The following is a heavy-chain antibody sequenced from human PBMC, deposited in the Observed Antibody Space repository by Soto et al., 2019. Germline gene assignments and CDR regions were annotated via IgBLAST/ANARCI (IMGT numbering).Heavy chain of an antibody. CDR1: GFTFSSYW. J-gene: IGHJ4*02. CDR2: IKSDGSNI. V-gene: IGHV3-74*01. Sequence: EVQLVESGGGLVQPGGSLRLSCAASGFTFSSYWMHWVRQAPGKGLVWVSRIKSDGSNINYADSVKRRFTIYRENAKNTMYLQMNNPRAYDTAIYYCARGGFCGSGSFIQGDYWGQGTLVTVSS. CDR3: ARGGFCGSGSFIQGDY. D-gene: IGHD3-10*01.